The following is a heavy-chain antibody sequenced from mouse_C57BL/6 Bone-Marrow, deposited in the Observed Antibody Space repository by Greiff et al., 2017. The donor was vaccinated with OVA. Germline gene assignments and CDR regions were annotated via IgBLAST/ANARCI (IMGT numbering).Heavy chain of an antibody. V-gene: IGHV1-9*01. CDR3: ARSYPYYYAMDY. D-gene: IGHD2-12*01. J-gene: IGHJ4*01. CDR1: GYTFTGYW. Sequence: VQLQQSGAELMKPGASVKLSCKATGYTFTGYWIEWVKQRPGHGLEWIGEILPGSGSTNYNEKFKGKATLTAEKSSSTAYMQLSSLTSEDSAVYFCARSYPYYYAMDYWGQGTSVTVSS. CDR2: ILPGSGST.